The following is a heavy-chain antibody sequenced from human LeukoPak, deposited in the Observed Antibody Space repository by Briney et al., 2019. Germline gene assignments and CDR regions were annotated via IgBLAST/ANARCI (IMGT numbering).Heavy chain of an antibody. J-gene: IGHJ4*02. V-gene: IGHV3-23*01. CDR1: GFTFSSYG. D-gene: IGHD6-13*01. CDR3: AKDRGSSWYGFLPY. Sequence: PGGTLRLSCAASGFTFSSYGMSWVRQAPGKGLEWVSAISGSGGSTYYADSVKGRFTISRDNSKNTLYLQMNSLRAEDTAVYYCAKDRGSSWYGFLPYWGQGTLVTVSS. CDR2: ISGSGGST.